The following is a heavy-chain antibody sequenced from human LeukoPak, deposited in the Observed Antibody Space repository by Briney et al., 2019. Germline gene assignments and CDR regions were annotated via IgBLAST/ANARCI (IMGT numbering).Heavy chain of an antibody. CDR1: GFILSYYD. V-gene: IGHV3-23*01. CDR2: ISGNGGRI. J-gene: IGHJ6*03. Sequence: PGGSLRLSCAASGFILSYYDMNWVRHAPGKGLEWVSAISGNGGRIRYADSVKGRFTISRDNSKNTLYLQMNSLRAEDTAVYYCAKTDCSGGSCYPYYMDVWGKGTTVTISS. CDR3: AKTDCSGGSCYPYYMDV. D-gene: IGHD2-15*01.